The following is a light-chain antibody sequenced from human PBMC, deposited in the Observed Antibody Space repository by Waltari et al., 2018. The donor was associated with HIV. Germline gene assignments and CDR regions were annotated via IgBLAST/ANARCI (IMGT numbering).Light chain of an antibody. CDR1: SRYIGNYDY. V-gene: IGLV2-8*01. CDR2: EVS. CDR3: ASYAGHDRFVL. Sequence: QPALIQPPSASGSPGPSVTISCPGTSRYIGNYDYVSRYQQHPGKAPQLIIYEVSQRSSGVPDRFSGSKSGNTASLTVSGLQAEDEADYYCASYAGHDRFVLLGGGTKVTVL. J-gene: IGLJ2*01.